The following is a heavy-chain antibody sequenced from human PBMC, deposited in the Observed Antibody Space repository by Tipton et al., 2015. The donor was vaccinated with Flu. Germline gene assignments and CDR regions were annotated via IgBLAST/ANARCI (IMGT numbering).Heavy chain of an antibody. CDR1: GYTFTGYF. Sequence: QVQLVQSGAEVKKPGASVRVSCTTSGYTFTGYFIHWVRQAPGQGLEWVGRINPSSGAPNYAQQFQGRVTMTRDTSITTVYMELSGLSSGDTAIYFCARVGNWNDLDYWGPGTLVNVSS. D-gene: IGHD1-1*01. J-gene: IGHJ4*02. V-gene: IGHV1-2*06. CDR3: ARVGNWNDLDY. CDR2: INPSSGAP.